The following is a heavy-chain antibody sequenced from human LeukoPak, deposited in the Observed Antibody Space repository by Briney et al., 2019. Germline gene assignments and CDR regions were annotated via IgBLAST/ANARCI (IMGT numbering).Heavy chain of an antibody. D-gene: IGHD3-10*01. Sequence: SETLSLTCTVSGGSISSYYWSWIRQPPGKGLEWIGYIYYSGSTNYNPSLKSRVTISVDTSKNQFSLKLSSVTAADTAMYYCARTTMVRGTYYMDVWGKGTTVTISS. CDR2: IYYSGST. CDR1: GGSISSYY. CDR3: ARTTMVRGTYYMDV. V-gene: IGHV4-59*01. J-gene: IGHJ6*03.